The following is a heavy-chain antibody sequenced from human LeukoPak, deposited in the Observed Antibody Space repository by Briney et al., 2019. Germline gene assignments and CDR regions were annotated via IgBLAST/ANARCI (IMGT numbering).Heavy chain of an antibody. Sequence: TLSLTCAISGDSVSGNSVAWNWIRQSPSRGLEWLGRTYYRSKWHNDYAVSVKSRITINPDTTKNQFSLQLNSVTPEDTATYYCARAIGAGTGNFDYWGQGTLVTVSS. D-gene: IGHD1-1*01. CDR1: GDSVSGNSVA. V-gene: IGHV6-1*01. J-gene: IGHJ4*02. CDR3: ARAIGAGTGNFDY. CDR2: TYYRSKWHN.